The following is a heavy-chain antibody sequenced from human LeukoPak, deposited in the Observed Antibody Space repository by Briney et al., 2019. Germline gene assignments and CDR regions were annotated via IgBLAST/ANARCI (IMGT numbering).Heavy chain of an antibody. V-gene: IGHV3-9*01. J-gene: IGHJ4*02. Sequence: GGSLRLSCAASGFTFDDYAMHWVRQAPGKGLEWVSGISWNSGSIGYADSVKGRFTISRENAKNSLYLQMNSLRAEDTALYYCAKGLYGSGSLVSALDYWGQGTLVTVSS. CDR3: AKGLYGSGSLVSALDY. CDR2: ISWNSGSI. D-gene: IGHD3-10*01. CDR1: GFTFDDYA.